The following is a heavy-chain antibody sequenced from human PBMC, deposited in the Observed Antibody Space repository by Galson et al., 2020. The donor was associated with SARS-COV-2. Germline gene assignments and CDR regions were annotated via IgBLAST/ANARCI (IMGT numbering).Heavy chain of an antibody. V-gene: IGHV4-4*02. CDR1: GGSISSSNW. CDR2: IYHSGST. J-gene: IGHJ5*02. Sequence: TLSLTCAVSGGSISSSNWWSWVRQPPGKGLEWIGEIYHSGSTNYNPSLKSRVTISVDKSKNQFSLKLSSVTAADTAVYYCAREPVTLSIAAAGTRFDPWGQGTLVTVSS. D-gene: IGHD6-13*01. CDR3: AREPVTLSIAAAGTRFDP.